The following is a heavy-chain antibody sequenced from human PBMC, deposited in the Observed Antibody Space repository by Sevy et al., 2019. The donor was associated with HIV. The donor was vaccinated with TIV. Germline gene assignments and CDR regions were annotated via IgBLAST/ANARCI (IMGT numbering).Heavy chain of an antibody. J-gene: IGHJ4*02. Sequence: SETLSLTCTVSGASISSYYWSWIRQPPGKGLEWIGDIYYRGSTNYNPSLKSRVTMSVDTSKNQFSLKLSSVTAADTAVYYCARGPRDGSSFDYWGQGTLVTVSS. CDR3: ARGPRDGSSFDY. V-gene: IGHV4-59*01. D-gene: IGHD1-26*01. CDR2: IYYRGST. CDR1: GASISSYY.